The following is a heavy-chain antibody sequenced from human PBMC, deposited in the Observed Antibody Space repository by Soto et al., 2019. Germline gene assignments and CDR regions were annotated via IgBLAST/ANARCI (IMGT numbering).Heavy chain of an antibody. J-gene: IGHJ6*02. CDR1: GYTFTGYY. V-gene: IGHV1-2*04. CDR2: INPNSGGT. D-gene: IGHD2-15*01. Sequence: GASVKVSCKASGYTFTGYYMHWVRQAPGQGLEWMGWINPNSGGTNYAQKFQGWVSMTRDTSISTAYMELCRLRSDDTAVYYCARDGGVCSGGSCYFDYYYYGMDVWGQGTTVTVSS. CDR3: ARDGGVCSGGSCYFDYYYYGMDV.